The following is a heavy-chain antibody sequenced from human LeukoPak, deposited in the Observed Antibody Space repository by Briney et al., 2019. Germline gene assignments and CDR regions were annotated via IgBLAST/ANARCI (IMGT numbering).Heavy chain of an antibody. D-gene: IGHD3-22*01. Sequence: PSETLSLTCTVSGGSISSYCWSWIRQPPGKGLEWIGYIYYSGSTNYNPSLKSRVTISVDTSKNQFSLKLSSVTAADTAVYYCAKDLGRYYYDSSGYYQSHEEDAFDIWGQGTMVTVSS. V-gene: IGHV4-59*01. J-gene: IGHJ3*02. CDR1: GGSISSYC. CDR2: IYYSGST. CDR3: AKDLGRYYYDSSGYYQSHEEDAFDI.